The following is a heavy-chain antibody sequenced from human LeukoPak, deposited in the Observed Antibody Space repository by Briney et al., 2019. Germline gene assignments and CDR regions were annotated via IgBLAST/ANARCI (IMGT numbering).Heavy chain of an antibody. J-gene: IGHJ4*02. D-gene: IGHD3-22*01. CDR3: ARSYYYDSASHYTDS. CDR2: ISTKDGKT. Sequence: ASVKVSCKASGYTFSSYEISWVRQAPGQGLEWMGWISTKDGKTRHAKKFQGRLSMTADTSTRVVYLELGSLTSDDTAFYFCARSYYYDSASHYTDSWGQGTLVTVSS. V-gene: IGHV1-18*01. CDR1: GYTFSSYE.